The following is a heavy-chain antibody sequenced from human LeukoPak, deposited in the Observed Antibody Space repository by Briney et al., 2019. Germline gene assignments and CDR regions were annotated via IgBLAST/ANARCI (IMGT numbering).Heavy chain of an antibody. D-gene: IGHD2-2*01. J-gene: IGHJ4*02. V-gene: IGHV4-31*03. CDR1: GGSLSSGGYY. Sequence: SETLSLTCTVSGGSLSSGGYYWSWIRQHPGTGLQWIGYIYYSGSTYYNPSLKSRVTISVDTSKNQFSLKLSSVTAADTAVYYCARVADIVVVPASHFDYWGQGTLVTVSS. CDR2: IYYSGST. CDR3: ARVADIVVVPASHFDY.